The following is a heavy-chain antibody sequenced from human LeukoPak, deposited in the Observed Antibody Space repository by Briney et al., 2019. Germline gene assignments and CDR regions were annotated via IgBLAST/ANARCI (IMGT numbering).Heavy chain of an antibody. D-gene: IGHD6-13*01. CDR1: GGSISSYY. V-gene: IGHV4-59*08. CDR3: ARKMRSWLYDY. Sequence: SETLSLTCTVSGGSISSYYWSWIRQPPGKGLEWIGYIYYSGSTNYNPSLKSRVTISVDTSKNQFPLKLSSVTAADTAVYYCARKMRSWLYDYWGQGTLVTVSS. J-gene: IGHJ4*02. CDR2: IYYSGST.